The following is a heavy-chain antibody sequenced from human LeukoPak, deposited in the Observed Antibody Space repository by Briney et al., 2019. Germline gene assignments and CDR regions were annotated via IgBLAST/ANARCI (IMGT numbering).Heavy chain of an antibody. J-gene: IGHJ5*02. Sequence: SETLSLTCTVSGGSISSYYWSWIRQPAGKGLEWVGRIYIGGSTNYNPSLKSRVTMSVDTSKNQFSLKLSSVTAADTAVYYCARGYSNSGSYVGWFGPWGQGTLVTVSS. CDR2: IYIGGST. D-gene: IGHD1-26*01. CDR3: ARGYSNSGSYVGWFGP. CDR1: GGSISSYY. V-gene: IGHV4-4*07.